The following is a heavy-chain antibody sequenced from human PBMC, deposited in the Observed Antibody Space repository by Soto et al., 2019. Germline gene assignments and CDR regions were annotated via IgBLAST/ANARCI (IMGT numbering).Heavy chain of an antibody. D-gene: IGHD3-10*01. Sequence: QVQLQESGPGLVKPSQTLSLTCTVSGGSISSGGYYWSWIRQHPGKGLEWIGYIYYSGSTYYNPSLTSXVXIXXDTSKNQFSLKLSSVTAADTAVYYCARVLRYYYGSGSHPDYWGQGTLVTVSS. CDR1: GGSISSGGYY. J-gene: IGHJ4*02. V-gene: IGHV4-31*03. CDR3: ARVLRYYYGSGSHPDY. CDR2: IYYSGST.